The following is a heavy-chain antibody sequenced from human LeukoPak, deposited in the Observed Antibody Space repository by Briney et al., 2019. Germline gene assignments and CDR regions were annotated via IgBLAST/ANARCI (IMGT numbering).Heavy chain of an antibody. CDR1: GGSFSGYY. J-gene: IGHJ6*03. D-gene: IGHD3-22*01. V-gene: IGHV4-34*01. CDR2: MNPSGST. CDR3: ARGRQDVTMIVVVMTAVSYYLDV. Sequence: SETLSLTCAVYGGSFSGYYWTWIRQTPEKGLEWIGEMNPSGSTSYNPSLKSRVTISVDTSKNQLSLKLSSVTAADMAVYYCARGRQDVTMIVVVMTAVSYYLDVWGKGTTVTVS.